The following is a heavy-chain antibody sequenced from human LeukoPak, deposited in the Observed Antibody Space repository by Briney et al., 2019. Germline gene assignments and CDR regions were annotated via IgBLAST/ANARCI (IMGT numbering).Heavy chain of an antibody. V-gene: IGHV3-15*01. CDR1: GFTFSNAW. J-gene: IGHJ4*02. D-gene: IGHD3-3*01. CDR3: TTHIYDFWSGYYGYYFDY. CDR2: IKSKTDGGTT. Sequence: GSLRLSCAASGFTFSNAWMSWVRQAPGKGLEWVGRIKSKTDGGTTDYAAPVKGRFTISRDDSKNTLYLQMNSLKTEDTAVYYCTTHIYDFWSGYYGYYFDYWGQGTLVTVSS.